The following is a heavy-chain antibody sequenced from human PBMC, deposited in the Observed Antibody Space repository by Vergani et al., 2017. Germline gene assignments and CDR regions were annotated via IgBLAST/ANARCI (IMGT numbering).Heavy chain of an antibody. D-gene: IGHD3-3*01. CDR2: IYTSGST. J-gene: IGHJ6*03. CDR1: GGSISSSSYY. Sequence: QVQLQESGPGLVKPSETLSLTCTVSGGSISSSSYYWGWIRQPAGKGLEWIGRIYTSGSTNYNPSLKSRVTISVDTSKNQFSLKLGSVTAADTAVYYCAKGGYDCWSGYPRDLGRDYYYYYMDVWGRGTAVTISS. V-gene: IGHV4-61*02. CDR3: AKGGYDCWSGYPRDLGRDYYYYYMDV.